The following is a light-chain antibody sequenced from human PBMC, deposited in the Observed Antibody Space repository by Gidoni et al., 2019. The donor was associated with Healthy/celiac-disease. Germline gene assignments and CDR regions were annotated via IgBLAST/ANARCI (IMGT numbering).Light chain of an antibody. Sequence: DIQMTQSPSTRSAPVGDRVPITCRASQSISSWLSWYQQKPGKAPKLLIYKASSLESGVTSRFSGSGSGTEFTLTISSLQPDDFATYYCQQYNSYSTFGPGTKVDIK. CDR2: KAS. J-gene: IGKJ3*01. CDR1: QSISSW. CDR3: QQYNSYST. V-gene: IGKV1-5*03.